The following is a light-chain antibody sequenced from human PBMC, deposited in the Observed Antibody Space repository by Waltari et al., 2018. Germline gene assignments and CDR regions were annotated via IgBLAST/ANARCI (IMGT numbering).Light chain of an antibody. V-gene: IGKV3-20*01. CDR3: QQYSASPHVT. CDR1: PSVSGNY. CDR2: DTS. J-gene: IGKJ5*01. Sequence: VLTQSPGTLSLSPGERATLSCRASPSVSGNYLAWYQQKPGQSPRLLIYDTSTRATGIPDRFRGSGSGTDFTLTINRLEPEDFAVYFCQQYSASPHVTFGQGTRLEIK.